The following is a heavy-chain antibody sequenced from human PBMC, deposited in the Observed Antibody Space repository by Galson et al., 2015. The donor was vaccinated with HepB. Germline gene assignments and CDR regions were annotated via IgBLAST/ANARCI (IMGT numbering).Heavy chain of an antibody. CDR1: GFAFDTHA. J-gene: IGHJ5*01. CDR3: AKGCGLFDS. Sequence: SLRLSCAASGFAFDTHAMSWVRQAPGRGLEWISGISGNGDSTFYADSVKGRFTVSRDNSNNMLYLQMNSLRAEDAGLYFRAKGCGLFDSWGQGILVTVSS. D-gene: IGHD5-12*01. V-gene: IGHV3-23*01. CDR2: ISGNGDST.